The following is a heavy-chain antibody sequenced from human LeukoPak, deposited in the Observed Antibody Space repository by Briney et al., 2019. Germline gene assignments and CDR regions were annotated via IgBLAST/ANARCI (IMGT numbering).Heavy chain of an antibody. CDR2: INPNNGGT. CDR3: ARDERYDSSGYPFDY. J-gene: IGHJ4*02. V-gene: IGHV1-2*06. CDR1: GYTFTGYF. D-gene: IGHD3-22*01. Sequence: ASVKVSCKASGYTFTGYFIHLVRQPPGQGLELMGRINPNNGGTKYAQKFQDRVTMTRDTSISTAYMELSRLRSDDTAVYYCARDERYDSSGYPFDYWGQGTLVTVSS.